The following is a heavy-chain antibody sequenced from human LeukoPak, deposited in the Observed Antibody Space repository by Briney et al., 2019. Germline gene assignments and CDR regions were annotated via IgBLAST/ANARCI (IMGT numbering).Heavy chain of an antibody. CDR1: GGSLNGYY. V-gene: IGHV4-59*08. CDR2: IHSSEGT. CDR3: ARHVYGEGMVV. Sequence: PSEILSLTCTVSGGSLNGYYWGWIRQPPGKGLECIGYIHSSEGTAHNASLKSRLTISLDTSKNQFSLTLSSVTAADTAVYYCARHVYGEGMVVWGKGTTVTVSS. D-gene: IGHD4-17*01. J-gene: IGHJ6*04.